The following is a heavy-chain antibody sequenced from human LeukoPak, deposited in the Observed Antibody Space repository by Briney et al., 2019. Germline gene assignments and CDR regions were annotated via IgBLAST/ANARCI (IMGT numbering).Heavy chain of an antibody. CDR3: ASSIAAQSPDYYYYYYMDV. Sequence: PSETLSLTCTVSGGSISSYYWSWIRQPPGKGLEWIGYIYYSGSTNYNPSLKSRVTISVDTSKNQFSLKLSSVTAADTAVYYCASSIAAQSPDYYYYYYMDVWGKGTTVTVSS. J-gene: IGHJ6*03. D-gene: IGHD6-6*01. CDR2: IYYSGST. V-gene: IGHV4-59*01. CDR1: GGSISSYY.